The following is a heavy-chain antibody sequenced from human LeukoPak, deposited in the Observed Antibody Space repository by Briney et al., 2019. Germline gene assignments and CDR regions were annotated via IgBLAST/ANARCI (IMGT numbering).Heavy chain of an antibody. J-gene: IGHJ6*04. CDR2: IYYSGST. D-gene: IGHD3-3*01. CDR1: GGSISSYY. CDR3: ARDIPTYYDFWSGYYTGTRPPI. V-gene: IGHV4-59*01. Sequence: SETLSLTCTASGGSISSYYWSWIRQPPGKGLEWIGYIYYSGSTNYNPSLKSRVTISVDTSKNQFSLKLSSVTAADTAVYYCARDIPTYYDFWSGYYTGTRPPIWGKGTTVTVSS.